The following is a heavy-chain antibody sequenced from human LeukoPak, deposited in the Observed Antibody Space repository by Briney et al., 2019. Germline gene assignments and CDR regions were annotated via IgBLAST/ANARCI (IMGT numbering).Heavy chain of an antibody. D-gene: IGHD2-8*02. Sequence: SETLSLTCTVSGGSISSYYWSWIRQPAGKGLEWIGRIYTSGSTNYNPSLRSRVTMSVDTSKNQFSLKLSSVTAADTAVYYCASGGGSGDYVDYWGQGTLVTVSS. CDR3: ASGGGSGDYVDY. CDR1: GGSISSYY. CDR2: IYTSGST. V-gene: IGHV4-4*07. J-gene: IGHJ4*02.